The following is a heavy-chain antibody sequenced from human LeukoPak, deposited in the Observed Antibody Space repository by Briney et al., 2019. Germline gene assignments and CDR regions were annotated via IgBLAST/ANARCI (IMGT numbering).Heavy chain of an antibody. D-gene: IGHD3-10*01. CDR2: IYYSGST. CDR1: GDSIRSRDYY. CDR3: ARIDYGSGSYQGVAFDI. J-gene: IGHJ3*02. V-gene: IGHV4-30-4*08. Sequence: SQTLSLTCSVSGDSIRSRDYYWSWIRQPPGKGLEWIGYIYYSGSTSYNPSLKSRVTISVDKSKNQFSLKLSSVTAADTAVYYCARIDYGSGSYQGVAFDIWGQGTMVTVSS.